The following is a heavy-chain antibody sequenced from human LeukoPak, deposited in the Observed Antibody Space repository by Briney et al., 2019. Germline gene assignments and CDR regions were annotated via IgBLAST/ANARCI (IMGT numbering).Heavy chain of an antibody. CDR2: IKSKTDGGTT. CDR3: TTYRGGGLDY. J-gene: IGHJ4*02. Sequence: GGSLRLSCAASGFXFSNAWISWVRQAPGKGLEWVGRIKSKTDGGTTDYAAPVKGRFTISGDDSKNTLYLQMNSLKTEDTAVYYCTTYRGGGLDYWGQGTLVTVSS. D-gene: IGHD3-16*01. CDR1: GFXFSNAW. V-gene: IGHV3-15*01.